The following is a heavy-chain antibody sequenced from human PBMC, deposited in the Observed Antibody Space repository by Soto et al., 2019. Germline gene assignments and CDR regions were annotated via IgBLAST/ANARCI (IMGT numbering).Heavy chain of an antibody. V-gene: IGHV4-34*04. CDR2: IDHSGIT. Sequence: SETLSLTCAVSGGSFSGFYWSWIRQSSGKGLEWIGEIDHSGITNHNTALKSRATMSVDTSKNQFSLKLRSVTAADTAVYYCARGVSVTLAVQGGAPDKNYFDSWSQGTLVTVSS. D-gene: IGHD1-26*01. CDR3: ARGVSVTLAVQGGAPDKNYFDS. CDR1: GGSFSGFY. J-gene: IGHJ4*02.